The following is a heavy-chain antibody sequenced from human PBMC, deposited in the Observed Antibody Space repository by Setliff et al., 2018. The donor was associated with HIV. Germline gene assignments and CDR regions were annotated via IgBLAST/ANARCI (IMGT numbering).Heavy chain of an antibody. CDR3: ARDKEGATHAYDI. V-gene: IGHV4-4*08. CDR1: GGSISSYL. J-gene: IGHJ3*02. D-gene: IGHD1-26*01. CDR2: IYNSGST. Sequence: SETLSLTCAVSGGSISSYLWSWVRQSPGKGLEWIGYIYNSGSTRYNPSLESRVTISVDTSKNEFSLKLTSVTAADTAVYYCARDKEGATHAYDIWGQGTMVTVSS.